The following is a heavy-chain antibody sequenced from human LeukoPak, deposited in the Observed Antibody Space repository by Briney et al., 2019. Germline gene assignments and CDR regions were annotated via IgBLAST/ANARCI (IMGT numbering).Heavy chain of an antibody. CDR2: IYYSGST. CDR1: GGSISSGSYY. CDR3: ARQVTGYSYGRNWFDP. Sequence: SSQTLSLTCTVSGGSISSGSYYWSWIRQPPGKGLEWIGYIYYSGSTNYNPSLKSRVTISVDTSKNQFSLKLSSVTAADTAVYYCARQVTGYSYGRNWFDPWGQGTLVTVSS. V-gene: IGHV4-61*01. J-gene: IGHJ5*02. D-gene: IGHD5-18*01.